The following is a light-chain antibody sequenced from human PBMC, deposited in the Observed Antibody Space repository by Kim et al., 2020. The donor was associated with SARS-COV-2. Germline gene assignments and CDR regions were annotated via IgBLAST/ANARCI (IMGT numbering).Light chain of an antibody. CDR3: QQSFGTPYS. V-gene: IGKV1-39*01. J-gene: IGKJ2*03. CDR1: QNIDTS. CDR2: YAA. Sequence: DIQMTQSPSSLSASVGDRVTITCRTSQNIDTSLNWYQHKQGRAPTVLIYYAASLQSGVPSRFSGSGSGTDFTLTISGVQPEDSATYYCQQSFGTPYSFGQGTKLEI.